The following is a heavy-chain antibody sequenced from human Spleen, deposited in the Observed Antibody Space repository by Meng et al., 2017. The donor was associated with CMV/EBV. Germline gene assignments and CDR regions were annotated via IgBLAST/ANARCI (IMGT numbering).Heavy chain of an antibody. V-gene: IGHV1-2*02. J-gene: IGHJ4*02. Sequence: ASVKVSCKASGYTFTGYYMHWVRQAPGQGLEWMGWINPSSGDTNSAQKFQGRVTMTRDTSISTAYMELSRLRSDDTAVYYCASSVVVIGGGFDYWGQGTLVTVSS. CDR3: ASSVVVIGGGFDY. CDR2: INPSSGDT. CDR1: GYTFTGYY. D-gene: IGHD2-21*01.